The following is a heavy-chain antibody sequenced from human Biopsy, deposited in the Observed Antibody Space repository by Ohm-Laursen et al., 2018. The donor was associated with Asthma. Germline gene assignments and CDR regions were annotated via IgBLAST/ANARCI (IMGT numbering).Heavy chain of an antibody. CDR2: VNTGNGDT. Sequence: ASVKVSCKISGYNFISFAIHWVRQAPGQRLEWMGWVNTGNGDTKYSQKFQGRVTITRDASASTAYMELRSLRSEDTATYYCARTYYDFLTGQVKDVFGVWGQGTMVTVSS. D-gene: IGHD3-9*01. CDR1: GYNFISFA. CDR3: ARTYYDFLTGQVKDVFGV. V-gene: IGHV1-3*04. J-gene: IGHJ3*01.